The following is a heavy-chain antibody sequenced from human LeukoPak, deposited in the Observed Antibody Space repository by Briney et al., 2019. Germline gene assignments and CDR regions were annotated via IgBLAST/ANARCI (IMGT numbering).Heavy chain of an antibody. D-gene: IGHD2-2*01. V-gene: IGHV4-34*01. Sequence: SETLSLTCAAYGGSFSGYYWSWIRQPPGKGLEWIGEINHSGSTNYNPSPNSRVTISVDTSKNQSSLNLRSVTAADAAVYYCARNEGRLVVPADMGGRFDYCGQGPLVTVSS. J-gene: IGHJ4*02. CDR3: ARNEGRLVVPADMGGRFDY. CDR2: INHSGST. CDR1: GGSFSGYY.